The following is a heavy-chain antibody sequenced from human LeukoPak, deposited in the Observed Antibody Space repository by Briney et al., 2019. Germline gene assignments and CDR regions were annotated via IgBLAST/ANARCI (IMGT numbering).Heavy chain of an antibody. D-gene: IGHD2-15*01. V-gene: IGHV6-1*01. CDR3: ARTPLAFDGFDY. Sequence: SQTLSLTRAIYGDSVSSNSAAWNWIRQSPSRGLEWLGRTYYRSKWYNDYAVSVKSRITINPDTSKNQFSLQLNSVTPEDTAVYYCARTPLAFDGFDYWGQGTLVTVSS. CDR1: GDSVSSNSAA. J-gene: IGHJ4*02. CDR2: TYYRSKWYN.